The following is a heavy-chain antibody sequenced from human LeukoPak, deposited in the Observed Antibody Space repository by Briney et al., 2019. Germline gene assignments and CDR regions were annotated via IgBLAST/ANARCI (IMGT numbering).Heavy chain of an antibody. CDR3: ARASSIGAAGLFDY. J-gene: IGHJ4*02. CDR1: GFTVSSNY. CDR2: LYGGGTS. D-gene: IGHD6-13*01. V-gene: IGHV3-53*01. Sequence: PGGSLRLSCAASGFTVSSNYMSWVRQAPGKGLEWVSVLYGGGTSFYADSVKGRFTISRDNSKNTLYLQMNGLRVEDTAVYFCARASSIGAAGLFDYWGQGTLVTVSS.